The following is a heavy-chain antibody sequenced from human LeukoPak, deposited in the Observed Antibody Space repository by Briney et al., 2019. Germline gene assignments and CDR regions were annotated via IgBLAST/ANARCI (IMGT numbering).Heavy chain of an antibody. CDR1: GDSISGTIR. Sequence: SETLSLTCGVSGDSISGTIRWSWVRQPPGQGLEWIGEISLAGQTNFNPSLNGRVTMSLDKSSNKLYLHLTSVTAADTATYFCSRESGPYWPFDYWGQGTLVIVSS. D-gene: IGHD1-26*01. CDR3: SRESGPYWPFDY. J-gene: IGHJ4*02. CDR2: ISLAGQT. V-gene: IGHV4/OR15-8*02.